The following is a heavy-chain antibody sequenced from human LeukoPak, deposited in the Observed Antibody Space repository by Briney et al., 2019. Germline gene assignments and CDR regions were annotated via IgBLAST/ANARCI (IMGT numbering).Heavy chain of an antibody. CDR2: ISADGGST. Sequence: VGSLALAWVASGLNFDDSAIHWVRQAPGKGLEWVSLISADGGSTFSADSVKGRFSISRDNSKNSLYLQMNSLRSEDTAMYYCAKESGKFDYWGQGSLVAVSS. CDR3: AKESGKFDY. V-gene: IGHV3-43*02. CDR1: GLNFDDSA. J-gene: IGHJ4*02.